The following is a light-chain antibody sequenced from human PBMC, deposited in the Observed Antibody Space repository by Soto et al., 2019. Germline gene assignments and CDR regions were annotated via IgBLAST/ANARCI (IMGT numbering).Light chain of an antibody. CDR1: SSNIGAGYD. V-gene: IGLV1-40*01. CDR2: GNS. CDR3: QSYDSSFVG. J-gene: IGLJ3*02. Sequence: QSVLTQPPSVSGAPGQRVTISCTGSSSNIGAGYDVHWYQQLPGTAPKLLIYGNSNRPSGVPDRSSGSKSGTSASLAITGLQAEDEADYYCQSYDSSFVGFGGGTQLTVL.